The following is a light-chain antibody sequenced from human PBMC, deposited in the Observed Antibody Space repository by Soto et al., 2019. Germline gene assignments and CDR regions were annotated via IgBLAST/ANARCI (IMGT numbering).Light chain of an antibody. CDR1: QSIRSD. Sequence: EIVMSQSPATLSLSPGERATLSCRASQSIRSDLAWYQQTPGQAPRLLIYDASTRATGVPARFSGSGSGTEFTLTISSLQSEDFAVYYCQHYNNWPPWTFGHGTKVEIK. CDR2: DAS. CDR3: QHYNNWPPWT. V-gene: IGKV3-15*01. J-gene: IGKJ1*01.